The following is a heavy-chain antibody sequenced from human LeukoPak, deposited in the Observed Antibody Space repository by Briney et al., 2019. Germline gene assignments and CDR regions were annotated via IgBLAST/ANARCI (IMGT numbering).Heavy chain of an antibody. Sequence: ASVKLSCKASGYPFTTYGINWVRQAPGQGVECMGWVNTYNGDTKYAQKFQGRVTMTTDTSTSTVYIELRSLISDDSAAYYCAREWWGYDVLTGDNWFDPWGQGTLVTVSS. CDR3: AREWWGYDVLTGDNWFDP. D-gene: IGHD3-9*01. J-gene: IGHJ5*02. CDR2: VNTYNGDT. V-gene: IGHV1-18*01. CDR1: GYPFTTYG.